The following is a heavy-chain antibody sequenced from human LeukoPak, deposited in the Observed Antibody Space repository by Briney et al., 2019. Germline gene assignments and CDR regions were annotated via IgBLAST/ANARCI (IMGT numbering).Heavy chain of an antibody. D-gene: IGHD3-22*01. CDR1: GYTFSSYY. J-gene: IGHJ4*02. CDR3: ARVDISGYYGHYFDY. Sequence: GASVKVSCKASGYTFSSYYMHWVRQAPGQGLEWMGIINPSGGSTNYAQKFQGRVTMTRDTSTSTVYMELSSLRSEDTAVYYCARVDISGYYGHYFDYWGQGTLVTVSS. CDR2: INPSGGST. V-gene: IGHV1-46*01.